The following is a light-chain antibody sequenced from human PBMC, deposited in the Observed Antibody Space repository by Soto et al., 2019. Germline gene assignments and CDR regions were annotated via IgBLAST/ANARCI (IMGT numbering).Light chain of an antibody. J-gene: IGKJ1*01. CDR1: QSLSSGY. V-gene: IGKV3-20*01. CDR2: AAS. CDR3: HQYDTSPRT. Sequence: EIVLTQSPATLSLSPGDRATLSCSASQSLSSGYLAWYQQKPGEAPGILIYAASSRDTGIPDRFSGSGSGTDFSLTISRLEPEDFAVYYCHQYDTSPRTFGQGTRV.